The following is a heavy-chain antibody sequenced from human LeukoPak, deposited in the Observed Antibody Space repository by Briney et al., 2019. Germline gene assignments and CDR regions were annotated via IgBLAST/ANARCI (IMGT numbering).Heavy chain of an antibody. CDR3: TRIARVSPKKAQTDCSFDS. CDR1: GFSFSNNW. J-gene: IGHJ4*02. V-gene: IGHV3-7*01. CDR2: IKTDGSEK. D-gene: IGHD2-21*01. Sequence: GGSLRLSCAVTGFSFSNNWRSWVRQAPGKGLEWVATIKTDGSEKYYVDSVKGRFTISRDNARNSMYLQMNSLRGEDTAMYYCTRIARVSPKKAQTDCSFDSWGQGTLVTVAS.